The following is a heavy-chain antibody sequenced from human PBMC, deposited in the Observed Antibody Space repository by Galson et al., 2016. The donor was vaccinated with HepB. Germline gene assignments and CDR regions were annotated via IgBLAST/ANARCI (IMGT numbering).Heavy chain of an antibody. CDR3: ARKKHGVLDY. Sequence: SLRLSCAASGFTFSSYSMDWVRQAPGKGLEWVSSISSSSYIYYADSVKGRFAIPRDNAKNALYLQMNSLRADDTAVYFCARKKHGVLDYWGQGTLVTVSS. J-gene: IGHJ4*02. V-gene: IGHV3-21*01. D-gene: IGHD4-17*01. CDR2: ISSSSYI. CDR1: GFTFSSYS.